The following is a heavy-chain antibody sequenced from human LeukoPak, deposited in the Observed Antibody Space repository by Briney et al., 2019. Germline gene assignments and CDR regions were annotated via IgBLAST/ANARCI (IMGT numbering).Heavy chain of an antibody. CDR2: SSAYNGNT. CDR3: ARARGYPDKYYFDN. CDR1: GYTFTIYG. D-gene: IGHD3-10*01. Sequence: ASVNLSFKGSGYTFTIYGSSWVRQAPGQGLEGMGWSSAYNGNTNYAQKLQGTVNMTTDTSTSTAYTALRSLKSDDTAVYYCARARGYPDKYYFDNWGQGTLVTVSS. J-gene: IGHJ4*02. V-gene: IGHV1-18*04.